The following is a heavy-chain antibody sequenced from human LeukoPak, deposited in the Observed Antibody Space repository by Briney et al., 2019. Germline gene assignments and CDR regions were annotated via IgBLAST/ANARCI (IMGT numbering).Heavy chain of an antibody. D-gene: IGHD2-15*01. V-gene: IGHV1-8*01. CDR3: ARDQDIVVPAAGGGY. J-gene: IGHJ4*02. CDR2: MNPNSGDT. Sequence: ASVKVSCKASGYTFTSYDINWVRQATGQGLEWMGWMNPNSGDTGYPQKFQGRVTMTRDTSISTVYMDLSRLTSDDTAVYYCARDQDIVVPAAGGGYWGQGTLVTVSS. CDR1: GYTFTSYD.